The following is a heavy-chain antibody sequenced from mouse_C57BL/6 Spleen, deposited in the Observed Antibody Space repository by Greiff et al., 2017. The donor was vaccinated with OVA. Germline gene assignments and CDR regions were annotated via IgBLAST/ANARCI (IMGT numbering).Heavy chain of an antibody. CDR1: GYTFTSYG. V-gene: IGHV1-81*01. Sequence: QVHVKQSGAELARPGASVKLSCKASGYTFTSYGISWVKQRTGQGLEWIGEIYPRSGNTYYNEKFKGKATLTADKSSSTAYMELRSLTSEDSAVYFCARDIYYGNGYWGQGTTLTVSS. CDR2: IYPRSGNT. D-gene: IGHD2-1*01. J-gene: IGHJ2*01. CDR3: ARDIYYGNGY.